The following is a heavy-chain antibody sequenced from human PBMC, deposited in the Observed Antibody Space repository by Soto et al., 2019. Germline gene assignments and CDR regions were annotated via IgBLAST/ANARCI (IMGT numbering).Heavy chain of an antibody. V-gene: IGHV3-73*01. J-gene: IGHJ6*02. D-gene: IGHD3-10*01. CDR2: IRSKANSYAT. CDR3: TRRFAGKYYGMDV. CDR1: GFTFSGSA. Sequence: EVQLVESGGGLVQPGGSLKLSCAASGFTFSGSAMHWVRQASGKGLEWVGRIRSKANSYATAYAASVKGRFTISRDDSKNTAYLQMNSLKTEDTAVYYCTRRFAGKYYGMDVWGQGTTVTVSS.